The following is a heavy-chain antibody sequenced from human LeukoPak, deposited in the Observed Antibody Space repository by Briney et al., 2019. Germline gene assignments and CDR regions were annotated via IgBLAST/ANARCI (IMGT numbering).Heavy chain of an antibody. CDR3: ARAIVVVAAINFDY. CDR2: IYHSGST. J-gene: IGHJ4*02. V-gene: IGHV4-38-2*02. CDR1: GYSISSGYY. D-gene: IGHD2-15*01. Sequence: SETLSLTCTVSGYSISSGYYWGWIRQPPGKGLEWIGSIYHSGSTYYNPSLKSRVTISVDTSKNQFSLKLSSVTAAGTAVYYCARAIVVVAAINFDYWGQGTLVTVSS.